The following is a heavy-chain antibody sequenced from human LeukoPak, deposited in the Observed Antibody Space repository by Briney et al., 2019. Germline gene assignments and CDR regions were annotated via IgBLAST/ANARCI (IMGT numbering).Heavy chain of an antibody. CDR2: ISSTSSYI. CDR1: GFTFSSYS. J-gene: IGHJ5*02. V-gene: IGHV3-21*01. CDR3: ARVEAVAGNWGGLDP. Sequence: GGSLRLSCAASGFTFSSYSMNWVRQAPGKGLEWVSSISSTSSYIYYADSVRGRFTISRDNAKDSLFLQLNSLRAEDAAMYYCARVEAVAGNWGGLDPWGQGTLVTVSS. D-gene: IGHD6-19*01.